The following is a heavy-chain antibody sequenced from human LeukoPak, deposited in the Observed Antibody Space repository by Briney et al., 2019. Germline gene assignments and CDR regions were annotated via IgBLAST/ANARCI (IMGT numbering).Heavy chain of an antibody. CDR1: GFSFSRSW. Sequence: PGGSLRLSCAASGFSFSRSWMTWVRQAPGKGLEWVANINQDGSEKYYVDSVKGRFTISRDNAKNSLYLQMNSLRAEDTAVYYCARYGDYVGMDVWGQGTTVTVSS. CDR2: INQDGSEK. J-gene: IGHJ6*02. V-gene: IGHV3-7*04. D-gene: IGHD4-17*01. CDR3: ARYGDYVGMDV.